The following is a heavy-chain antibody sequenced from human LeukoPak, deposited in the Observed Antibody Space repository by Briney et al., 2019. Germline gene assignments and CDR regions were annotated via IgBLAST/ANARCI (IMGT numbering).Heavy chain of an antibody. CDR3: ARHDAVATAEVAY. CDR2: IYPGDCDT. J-gene: IGHJ4*02. D-gene: IGHD5-12*01. CDR1: WYRFPNYW. V-gene: IGHV5-51*01. Sequence: GESPKTSLNSLWYRFPNYWIDWARPIPGKGPGWGGIIYPGDCDTRYSPSFQGQVTISADKSISTAYLQRSSLKAADTAMYYCARHDAVATAEVAYWGQGTLVTVSS.